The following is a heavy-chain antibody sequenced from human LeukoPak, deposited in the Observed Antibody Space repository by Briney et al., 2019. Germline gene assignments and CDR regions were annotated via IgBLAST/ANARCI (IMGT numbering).Heavy chain of an antibody. CDR3: ARDQGLWFGESDY. CDR2: FNPENGNT. V-gene: IGHV1-18*01. Sequence: ASVKVSCKASGYSFVGYGITWVRQAPGQGLEWIGWFNPENGNTNYAQKVQGRVTMTADTSTCTSYMELRSLRSDDTAVYYCARDQGLWFGESDYWGQGTLVTVSS. D-gene: IGHD3-10*01. CDR1: GYSFVGYG. J-gene: IGHJ4*02.